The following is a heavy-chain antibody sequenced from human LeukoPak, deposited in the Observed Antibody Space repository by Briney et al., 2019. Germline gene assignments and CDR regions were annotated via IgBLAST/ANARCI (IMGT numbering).Heavy chain of an antibody. CDR3: AQGKRITIFGVGYYFDY. CDR1: GGSISSYY. D-gene: IGHD3-3*01. V-gene: IGHV4-59*01. Sequence: KSSETLSLTCTVSGGSISSYYWSWIRQPPGKGLEWIGYIYYSGSTNYNPSLKSRVTISVDTSKNQFSLNLRSVTAADTAVYYCAQGKRITIFGVGYYFDYWGQGTLVTVSS. CDR2: IYYSGST. J-gene: IGHJ4*02.